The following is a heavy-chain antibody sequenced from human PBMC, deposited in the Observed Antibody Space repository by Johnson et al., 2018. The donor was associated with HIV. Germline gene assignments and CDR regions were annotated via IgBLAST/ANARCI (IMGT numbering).Heavy chain of an antibody. CDR3: ARGEWELNAGHGFDI. Sequence: VQLVASGGGAVRPGGSLRLSCAASGFTFDDYGMSWVRQVPGKGLEWVSGINWNGGSTGYADSVKGRFPISRDNAKNSLYLQMNSLRAEDTAFYYCARGEWELNAGHGFDIWGQGTMVTVSS. D-gene: IGHD1-26*01. CDR1: GFTFDDYG. CDR2: INWNGGST. V-gene: IGHV3-20*04. J-gene: IGHJ3*02.